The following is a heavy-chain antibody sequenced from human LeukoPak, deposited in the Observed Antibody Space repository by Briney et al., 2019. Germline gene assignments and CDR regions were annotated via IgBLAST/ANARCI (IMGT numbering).Heavy chain of an antibody. CDR3: ARGNYCSGGSCYQTASFDY. CDR1: GFTFSSYE. CDR2: ISSSGSTI. D-gene: IGHD2-15*01. J-gene: IGHJ4*02. Sequence: GGSLRLSCAASGFTFSSYEMNWVRQAPGKGLEWVSYISSSGSTIYYADSVKGRFTIFRDNAKNSLYLQMNSLRAEDTAVYYCARGNYCSGGSCYQTASFDYWGQGALVTVSS. V-gene: IGHV3-48*03.